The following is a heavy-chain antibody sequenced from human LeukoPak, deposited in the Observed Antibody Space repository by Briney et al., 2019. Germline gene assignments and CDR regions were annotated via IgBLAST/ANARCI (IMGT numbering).Heavy chain of an antibody. CDR2: INPSGGST. V-gene: IGHV1-46*01. Sequence: ASVKVSCKASGYTFTSYYMHWVRQAPGQGLEWMGIINPSGGSTSYAQKFQGRVTMTRDTSTSTAYMELRSLRSDDTAVYYCARDFYGTGDYWGQGTLVTVSS. J-gene: IGHJ4*02. CDR1: GYTFTSYY. D-gene: IGHD2/OR15-2a*01. CDR3: ARDFYGTGDY.